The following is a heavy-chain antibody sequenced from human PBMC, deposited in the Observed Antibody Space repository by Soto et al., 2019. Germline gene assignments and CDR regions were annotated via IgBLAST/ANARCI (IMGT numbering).Heavy chain of an antibody. CDR3: AKDRGGSGNGDDFDY. V-gene: IGHV3-23*01. CDR1: GFTFSNYA. D-gene: IGHD3-10*01. CDR2: FRGSGSTI. J-gene: IGHJ4*02. Sequence: GESLRLSCAASGFTFSNYAMNWVRQAPGKGLEWVSHFRGSGSTIYYADSVKGRFAISRDNSKNTLYLQMNSLTAEDTAIYYCAKDRGGSGNGDDFDYWGQGTLVTVSS.